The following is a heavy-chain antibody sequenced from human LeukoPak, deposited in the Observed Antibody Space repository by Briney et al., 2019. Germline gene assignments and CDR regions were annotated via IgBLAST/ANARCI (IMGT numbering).Heavy chain of an antibody. CDR3: ARGTDMTPITGYYSFVY. J-gene: IGHJ4*02. D-gene: IGHD5-24*01. CDR1: GGSININSYY. Sequence: SETLSLTCTVSGGSININSYYWGWIRQPLGEELEWIGSISHTGITYHNPSLKSRVTISVDTSNNQFSLRLSAMTAADTAVYYCARGTDMTPITGYYSFVYWAREPWSPSPQ. CDR2: ISHTGIT. V-gene: IGHV4-39*07.